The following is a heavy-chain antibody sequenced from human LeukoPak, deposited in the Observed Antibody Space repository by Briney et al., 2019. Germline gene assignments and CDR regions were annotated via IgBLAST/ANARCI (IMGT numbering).Heavy chain of an antibody. CDR3: AKEGSSGNYGYFDY. V-gene: IGHV3-23*01. Sequence: PGGSLRLSCAASGSTFSSYAMSWVRQAPGKGLEWVSAISGSGGSTYYADSVKGRFTISRDNSKNTLYLQMNSLRAEDTAVYYCAKEGSSGNYGYFDYWAREPWSPSPQ. CDR1: GSTFSSYA. D-gene: IGHD3-22*01. CDR2: ISGSGGST. J-gene: IGHJ4*02.